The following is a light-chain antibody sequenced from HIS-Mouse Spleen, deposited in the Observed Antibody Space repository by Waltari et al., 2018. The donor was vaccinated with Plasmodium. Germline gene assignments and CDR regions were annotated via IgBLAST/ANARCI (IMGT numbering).Light chain of an antibody. J-gene: IGLJ3*02. V-gene: IGLV3-10*01. CDR2: EDS. CDR3: YSTDSSGNHGV. CDR1: ALPTKY. Sequence: SYELTQPPSVSVSPGQTARITCSGDALPTKYAYLYQQKSGQAPVLVIYEDSKRPSGIPERFSGSSSGTMATLTISGAQVEDEADYYCYSTDSSGNHGVFGGGTKLTVL.